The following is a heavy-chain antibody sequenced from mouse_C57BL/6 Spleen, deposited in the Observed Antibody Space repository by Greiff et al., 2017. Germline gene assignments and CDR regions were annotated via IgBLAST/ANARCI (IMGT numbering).Heavy chain of an antibody. CDR3: AIGDYYGSSYGDDY. J-gene: IGHJ2*01. V-gene: IGHV1-80*01. D-gene: IGHD1-1*01. CDR1: GYAFSSYW. Sequence: QVQLQQSGAELVKPGASVKISCKASGYAFSSYWMNWVKQRPGKGLEWIGQIYPGDGDTNYNGKFKGKATLTADKSSSTAYMQLSSLTSEDSAVYFCAIGDYYGSSYGDDYWGQGTTLTVSS. CDR2: IYPGDGDT.